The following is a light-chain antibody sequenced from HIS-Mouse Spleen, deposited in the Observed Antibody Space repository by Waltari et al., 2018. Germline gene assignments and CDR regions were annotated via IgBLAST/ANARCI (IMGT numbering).Light chain of an antibody. CDR2: DVS. V-gene: IGLV2-14*03. CDR3: SSYTSSSWV. J-gene: IGLJ3*02. CDR1: SSAVGGYNY. Sequence: QSALTQPASVSGSPGQSITIPCTGTSSAVGGYNYVSWYQKHPGKAPKLMIYDVSNRPSGVSNRFSGSKSGNTASLTISGLQAEDEADYYCSSYTSSSWVFGGGTKLTVL.